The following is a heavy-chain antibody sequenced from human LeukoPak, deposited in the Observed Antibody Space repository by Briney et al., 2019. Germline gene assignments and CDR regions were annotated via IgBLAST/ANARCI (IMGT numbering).Heavy chain of an antibody. D-gene: IGHD6-19*01. CDR1: GFTFSSYE. CDR2: ISSSSSYI. J-gene: IGHJ6*03. V-gene: IGHV3-21*01. Sequence: GGSLRLSCAASGFTFSSYEMNWVRQAPGKGLEWVSSISSSSSYIYYADSVKGRFTISRDNAKNSLNLQMNSLRAEDTAVYHCVRGIAVAGYYYYMDVWGKGTTVTVSS. CDR3: VRGIAVAGYYYYMDV.